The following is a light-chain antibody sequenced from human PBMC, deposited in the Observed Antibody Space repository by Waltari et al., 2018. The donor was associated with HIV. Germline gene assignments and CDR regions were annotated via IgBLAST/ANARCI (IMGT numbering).Light chain of an antibody. V-gene: IGKV3-20*01. CDR3: QQYGSSRRWT. Sequence: EIVVTQSPGTLSLSAGERATLSCRASQSVRSSNLAWYQQKPGQAPRLLIYGASNRATGIPDRFSGSGSGTDSTLTISRLEPEDFAVYYCQQYGSSRRWTFGQGTKVEIK. J-gene: IGKJ1*01. CDR2: GAS. CDR1: QSVRSSN.